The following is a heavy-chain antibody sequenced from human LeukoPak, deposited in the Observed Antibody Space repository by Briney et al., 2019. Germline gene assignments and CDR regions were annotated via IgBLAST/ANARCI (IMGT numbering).Heavy chain of an antibody. V-gene: IGHV4-59*01. CDR3: ARDRRDYYDSSGYFDY. CDR1: GGSISSYY. J-gene: IGHJ4*02. Sequence: SETLSLTCTVSGGSISSYYWSWIRQPPGKGLEWIGYIYYSGSTNYNPSLKSRVTISVDTSKNQFSLKLSSVTAADTAMYYCARDRRDYYDSSGYFDYWGQGILVTVSS. CDR2: IYYSGST. D-gene: IGHD3-22*01.